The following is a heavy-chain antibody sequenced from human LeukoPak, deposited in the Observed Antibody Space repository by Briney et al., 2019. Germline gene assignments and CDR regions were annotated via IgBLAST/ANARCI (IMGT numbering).Heavy chain of an antibody. D-gene: IGHD5-12*01. J-gene: IGHJ4*02. Sequence: PGGTLRLSCAASGFTFSSYGMSWVRQAPGKGLEWVSAISGSGGSTYYADSVKGRFTISRDNSKNTLYLQMNSLRAEDTAVYYCAKDFSEVATNSPVDYWGQGTLVTVSS. CDR3: AKDFSEVATNSPVDY. CDR2: ISGSGGST. V-gene: IGHV3-23*01. CDR1: GFTFSSYG.